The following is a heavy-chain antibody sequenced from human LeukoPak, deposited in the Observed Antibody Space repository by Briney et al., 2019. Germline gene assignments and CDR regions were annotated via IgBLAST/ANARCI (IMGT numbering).Heavy chain of an antibody. CDR2: ISSSSSYI. V-gene: IGHV3-21*01. J-gene: IGHJ3*02. CDR3: ARDGPIVVVVVDDAFDI. CDR1: GFTFSSYS. Sequence: GGSLRLSCAASGFTFSSYSMNWVRQAPGKGLEWVSSISSSSSYIYYADSVKGRFTISRDNAKNSLYLQMNSLRAEDTAVYYCARDGPIVVVVVDDAFDIWGQGTMVTVSS. D-gene: IGHD2-15*01.